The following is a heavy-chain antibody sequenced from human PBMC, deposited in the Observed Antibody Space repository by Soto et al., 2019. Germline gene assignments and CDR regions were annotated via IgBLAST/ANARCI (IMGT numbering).Heavy chain of an antibody. CDR1: GGSVSSGSYH. D-gene: IGHD2-8*01. Sequence: QVQLQESGPGLVKPSETLSLTCTVSGGSVSSGSYHWSWIRQPPGKGLEWIGYIFYSGGTNYNPSLKSRVTISVDTSKNQFSLKLSSVTAADTAVYYCARDYCTNGVCYLDYWGQGTLVTVSS. CDR3: ARDYCTNGVCYLDY. V-gene: IGHV4-61*01. CDR2: IFYSGGT. J-gene: IGHJ4*02.